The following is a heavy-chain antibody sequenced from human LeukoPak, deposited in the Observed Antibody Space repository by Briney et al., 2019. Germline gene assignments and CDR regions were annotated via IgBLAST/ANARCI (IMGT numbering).Heavy chain of an antibody. J-gene: IGHJ5*02. Sequence: ASVKVSCKTSGYSFTDYYMHWVRQAPGQGLEWMGWINPNSGSTSSAQKFQGRVTMTRDTYITTVYMEVSWLTSDDTAIYYCARADRLHGGPYLIGPWGQGTLVTVSS. D-gene: IGHD2-21*01. V-gene: IGHV1-2*02. CDR3: ARADRLHGGPYLIGP. CDR2: INPNSGST. CDR1: GYSFTDYY.